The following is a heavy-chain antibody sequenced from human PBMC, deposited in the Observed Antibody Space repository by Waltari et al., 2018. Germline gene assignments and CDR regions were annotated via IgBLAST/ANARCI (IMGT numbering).Heavy chain of an antibody. J-gene: IGHJ1*01. D-gene: IGHD2-21*02. V-gene: IGHV4-39*01. CDR3: ATGIHIVVVTANSTPFQH. CDR2: IYYSGGT. CDR1: GGSISSSSYY. Sequence: QLQLQESGPGLVKPSETRSLTCTVSGGSISSSSYYWGWIRQPPGRGLEWIGSIYYSGGTHYNPPLKSRVTIPVDTSKNKFSLKLSSVTAADTAVYYCATGIHIVVVTANSTPFQHWGQGTLVTVSS.